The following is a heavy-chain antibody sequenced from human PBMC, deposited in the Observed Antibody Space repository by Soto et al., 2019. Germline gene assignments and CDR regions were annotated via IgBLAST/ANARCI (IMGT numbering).Heavy chain of an antibody. J-gene: IGHJ6*02. V-gene: IGHV3-30-3*01. CDR3: ARAGRGGGYYRGGYYYYGMDV. D-gene: IGHD1-26*01. Sequence: QVQLVESGGGVVQPGRSLRLSCAASGFTFSSYAMHWVRQAPGKGLEWVAVISYDGSNKYYADSVKGRFTISRDNSKNTLYLQMNSLRAEDTAVYYCARAGRGGGYYRGGYYYYGMDVWGQGTTVTVSS. CDR2: ISYDGSNK. CDR1: GFTFSSYA.